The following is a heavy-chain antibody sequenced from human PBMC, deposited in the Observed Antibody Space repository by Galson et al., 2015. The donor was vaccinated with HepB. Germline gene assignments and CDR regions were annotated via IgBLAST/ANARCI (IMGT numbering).Heavy chain of an antibody. V-gene: IGHV6-1*01. CDR1: GDSVSSNRAS. CDR2: TYYRSKWYN. D-gene: IGHD4-23*01. J-gene: IGHJ4*02. Sequence: CAISGDSVSSNRASWIWIRQSPSGGLEWLGRTYYRSKWYNNYALSVKSRITINADTCQNQFSLQLNSVTPEDTAVYYCARGLHDLGGNFPAEVWGQGILVTVSS. CDR3: ARGLHDLGGNFPAEV.